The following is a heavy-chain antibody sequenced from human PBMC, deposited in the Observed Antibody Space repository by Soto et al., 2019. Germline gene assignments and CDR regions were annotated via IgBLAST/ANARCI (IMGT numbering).Heavy chain of an antibody. V-gene: IGHV4-59*01. J-gene: IGHJ4*02. Sequence: SETLSLTCTVSGGSISSYYWSWIRQPPGKGLEWIGYIYYSGSTNYNPSLKSRVTISVDTSKNQFSLKLSSVTAADTAVYYCAREWGSSSWPFDYWGQGTLVTVSS. CDR2: IYYSGST. CDR1: GGSISSYY. CDR3: AREWGSSSWPFDY. D-gene: IGHD6-13*01.